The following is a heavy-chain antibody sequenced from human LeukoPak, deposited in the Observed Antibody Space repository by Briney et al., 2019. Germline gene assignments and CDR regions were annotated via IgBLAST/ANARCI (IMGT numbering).Heavy chain of an antibody. CDR1: GYSISSGYY. CDR3: ARASEYSSSPPDY. D-gene: IGHD6-6*01. J-gene: IGHJ4*02. CDR2: IYHSGST. V-gene: IGHV4-38-2*01. Sequence: PSETLSLTCDVSGYSISSGYYWGWIRQPPGKGLEWIGSIYHSGSTYYNPSLKSRVTISVDTSKNQFSLKLSSVTAADTAVYYCARASEYSSSPPDYWGQGTLVTVSS.